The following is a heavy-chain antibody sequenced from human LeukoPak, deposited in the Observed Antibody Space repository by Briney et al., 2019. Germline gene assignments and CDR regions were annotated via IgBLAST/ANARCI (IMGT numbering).Heavy chain of an antibody. CDR3: ARALSGSYINY. CDR1: GFTFSSYW. D-gene: IGHD1-26*01. CDR2: INSDWSST. J-gene: IGHJ4*02. Sequence: GGSLRLSCAASGFTFSSYWMHWVRQAPGKGLVWVSRINSDWSSTSYADSVKGRFTISRDNAKNTLYLQMNSLRAEDTAVYYCARALSGSYINYWGQGTLVTVSS. V-gene: IGHV3-74*01.